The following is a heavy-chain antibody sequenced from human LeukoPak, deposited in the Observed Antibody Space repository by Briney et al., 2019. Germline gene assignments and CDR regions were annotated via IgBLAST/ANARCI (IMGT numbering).Heavy chain of an antibody. CDR1: GGSISSYY. CDR3: ARLDGGATTFDY. Sequence: SETLSLTCTVSGGSISSYYWSWIRQPPGKGLEWIGYIYTSGSTNYNPSLKSRVTISVDTSKNQFSLKLSSVTAADTAVYYCARLDGGATTFDYWGQGTLVTVSS. J-gene: IGHJ4*02. V-gene: IGHV4-4*09. D-gene: IGHD1-26*01. CDR2: IYTSGST.